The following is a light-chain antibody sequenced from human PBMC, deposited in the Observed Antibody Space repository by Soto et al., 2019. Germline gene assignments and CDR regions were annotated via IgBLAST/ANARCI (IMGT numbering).Light chain of an antibody. V-gene: IGKV1-39*01. Sequence: IQMTQSPSSRSASVGDSVTITCRASQGVDSDLSWYQQRPGKAPKLLIYGASNLHSGVPSRFSGRGSGTLFTLTISSLQPEDVATYYCQQSYSTLVLTFGGGTKVELK. CDR3: QQSYSTLVLT. J-gene: IGKJ4*01. CDR2: GAS. CDR1: QGVDSD.